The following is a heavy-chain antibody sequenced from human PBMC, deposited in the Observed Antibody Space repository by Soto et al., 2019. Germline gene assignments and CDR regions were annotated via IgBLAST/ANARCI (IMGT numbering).Heavy chain of an antibody. CDR2: IDPSDSYT. CDR1: GYSFTSYW. D-gene: IGHD6-19*01. Sequence: GESLKISCKGSGYSFTSYWISWVRQMPGKGLEWMGRIDPSDSYTNYSPSFQGHVTISADKSITTAYLQWTSLKASDTAMYYCARHSTLQWLFNRYYYYGMDVWGQGTTVTVSS. CDR3: ARHSTLQWLFNRYYYYGMDV. J-gene: IGHJ6*02. V-gene: IGHV5-10-1*01.